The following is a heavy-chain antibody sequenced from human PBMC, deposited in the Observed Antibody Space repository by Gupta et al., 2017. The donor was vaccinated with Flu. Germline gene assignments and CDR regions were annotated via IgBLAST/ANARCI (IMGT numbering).Heavy chain of an antibody. D-gene: IGHD3-16*01. CDR2: ISYSGSST. Sequence: EVQLLESGGGLVQPGGSLRFSCAASGLTFSRPALHWVRQAPGKGLEWVSTISYSGSSTYYADSVKGRFTISRDNSKNTLYLQMNSLRAEDTAVYYCAKDADAWGFFDFWGQGTLVTVSS. J-gene: IGHJ4*02. CDR1: GLTFSRPA. V-gene: IGHV3-23*01. CDR3: AKDADAWGFFDF.